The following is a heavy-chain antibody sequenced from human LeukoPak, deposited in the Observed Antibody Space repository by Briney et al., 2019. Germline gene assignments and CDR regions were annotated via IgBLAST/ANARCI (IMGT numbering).Heavy chain of an antibody. J-gene: IGHJ6*02. CDR3: ARDQNDAYCSGGSCYSYYYGMDV. CDR1: GGSISSSNW. Sequence: SETLSLTCAVSGGSISSSNWWSWVRQPPGKGLEWIGEIYHSGSTNYNPSLKSRVTISVDRSKNQFSLKLSSVTAADTAVYYCARDQNDAYCSGGSCYSYYYGMDVWGQGTTVTVSS. CDR2: IYHSGST. D-gene: IGHD2-15*01. V-gene: IGHV4-4*02.